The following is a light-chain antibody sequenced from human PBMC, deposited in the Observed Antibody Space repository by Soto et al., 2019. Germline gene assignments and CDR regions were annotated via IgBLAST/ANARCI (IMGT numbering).Light chain of an antibody. CDR3: QQYDNWPPT. J-gene: IGKJ1*01. V-gene: IGKV3-20*01. CDR1: QSVGSNY. CDR2: GAS. Sequence: EIVLTQSPGTLSLSPGERATLYCRASQSVGSNYLAWYQQKPGQAPRVLIYGASCRATGIPDRFSGSGSGTEFTLTISSLQSEDFAVYYCQQYDNWPPTFGQGTKVDI.